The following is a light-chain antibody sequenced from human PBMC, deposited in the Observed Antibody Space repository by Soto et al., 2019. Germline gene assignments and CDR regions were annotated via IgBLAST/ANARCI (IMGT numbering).Light chain of an antibody. J-gene: IGKJ1*01. CDR2: GAS. CDR1: QRISNF. CDR3: LLDFNYLLA. V-gene: IGKV1-39*01. Sequence: IEMTQFPSSLSASVGDRVTITCTTSQRISNFFTWYRKRPGRAPELLIFGASTLQSGVPSRVSGSGSGTDLILTISSLEHEDFETYYCLLDFNYLLAFGQGTKVDI.